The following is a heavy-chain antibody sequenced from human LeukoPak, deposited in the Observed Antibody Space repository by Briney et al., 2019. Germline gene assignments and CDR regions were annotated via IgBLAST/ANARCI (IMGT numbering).Heavy chain of an antibody. V-gene: IGHV4-39*01. CDR3: ARHGYCSGGSCYSGWFDP. CDR2: IYYSGNT. D-gene: IGHD2-15*01. J-gene: IGHJ5*02. CDR1: GGSISSSSYY. Sequence: PSETLSLTCTVSGGSISSSSYYWGWIRQPPGKGLEWIMSIYYSGNTYYNPSLKSRVTMSVDTSKNHFSLKLSTVTAADTAVYYCARHGYCSGGSCYSGWFDPWGQGTLVTASS.